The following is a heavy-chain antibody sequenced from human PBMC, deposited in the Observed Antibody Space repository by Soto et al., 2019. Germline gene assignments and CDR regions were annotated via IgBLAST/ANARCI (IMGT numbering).Heavy chain of an antibody. CDR3: ARHHTGHDNLGH. CDR1: GGSIRSSDFY. J-gene: IGHJ4*02. Sequence: QLQLQESGPRLVKPSGTLSLTCTVSGGSIRSSDFYWDWVRQPPGKGLEWIGTINYSGTTFYSQFLRGRVTISVDTSSNQFSLKLSPVTAADTAVYYCARHHTGHDNLGHWGRGTLVTVSS. V-gene: IGHV4-39*01. D-gene: IGHD1-1*01. CDR2: INYSGTT.